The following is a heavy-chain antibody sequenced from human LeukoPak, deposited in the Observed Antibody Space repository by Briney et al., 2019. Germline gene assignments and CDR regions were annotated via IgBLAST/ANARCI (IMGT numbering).Heavy chain of an antibody. J-gene: IGHJ6*02. CDR1: GGSISSGSYY. CDR3: ARGPYDFWSGYYTPDYYYYYGMDV. V-gene: IGHV4-61*02. CDR2: IYTSGRT. D-gene: IGHD3-3*01. Sequence: SETLSLTCTVSGGSISSGSYYWSWIRQPAGKGLEWIGRIYTSGRTNSNPSLKSRVTISVDTSKNQFSLKLSSVTAADTAVYYCARGPYDFWSGYYTPDYYYYYGMDVWGQGTTVTVSS.